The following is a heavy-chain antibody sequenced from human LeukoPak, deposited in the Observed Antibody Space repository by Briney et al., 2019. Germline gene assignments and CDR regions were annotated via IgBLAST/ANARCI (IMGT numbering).Heavy chain of an antibody. V-gene: IGHV6-1*01. CDR3: ARPSGQQWLGHYYYYGMDV. CDR1: GDSVSSNSAA. J-gene: IGHJ6*02. CDR2: TYYRSKWYN. D-gene: IGHD6-19*01. Sequence: SQTLSLTCAISGDSVSSNSAAWNWIRQSPSRGLEWLGRTYYRSKWYNDYAVSVKSRITINPDTSKNQFSLQLSSVTAADTAVYYCARPSGQQWLGHYYYYGMDVWGQGTTVTVSS.